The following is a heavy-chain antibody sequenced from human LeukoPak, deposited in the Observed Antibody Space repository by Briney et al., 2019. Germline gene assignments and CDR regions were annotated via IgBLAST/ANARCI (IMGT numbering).Heavy chain of an antibody. Sequence: GGSLRLSCAASGFTFSSYWMSWVRQAPGKGLEWVANIRQDGSEKYYVDSVKGRFTISRDNAKNSLYLQINSLRAEDTAVYYCARDLGSSGWYDYFDYWGQGTLVTVSS. D-gene: IGHD6-19*01. CDR3: ARDLGSSGWYDYFDY. V-gene: IGHV3-7*01. CDR2: IRQDGSEK. J-gene: IGHJ4*02. CDR1: GFTFSSYW.